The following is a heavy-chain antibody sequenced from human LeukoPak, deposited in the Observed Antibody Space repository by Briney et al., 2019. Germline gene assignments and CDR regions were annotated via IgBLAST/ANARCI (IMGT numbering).Heavy chain of an antibody. J-gene: IGHJ4*02. V-gene: IGHV3-64D*06. CDR2: ISSNGGST. CDR3: VTGRAMTTVTTFFDY. D-gene: IGHD4-17*01. CDR1: GFTFSSYA. Sequence: GGSLRLSCSASGFTFSSYAMHWVRQAPGKGLEYVSAISSNGGSTYYADSVKGRFTISRDNSKSTLYLQMSSLRAEDTAVYYCVTGRAMTTVTTFFDYWGQGTLVTVSS.